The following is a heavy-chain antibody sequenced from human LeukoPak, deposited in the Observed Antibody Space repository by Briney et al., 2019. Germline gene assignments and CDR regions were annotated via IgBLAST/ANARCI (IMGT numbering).Heavy chain of an antibody. CDR1: GGSISSGGYS. Sequence: SQTLSLTCAVSGGSISSGGYSWSWIRQHPGKGLEWIGYIYYSGSTNYNSSLKSRVTISLDTSKNQFSLKLNSVTATDTAVYYCARHRYSSSWYIDYWGQGTLVTVSS. D-gene: IGHD6-13*01. V-gene: IGHV4-31*11. CDR2: IYYSGST. J-gene: IGHJ4*02. CDR3: ARHRYSSSWYIDY.